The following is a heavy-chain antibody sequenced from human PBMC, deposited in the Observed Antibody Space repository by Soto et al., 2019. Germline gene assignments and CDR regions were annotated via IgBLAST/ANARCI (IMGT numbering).Heavy chain of an antibody. J-gene: IGHJ4*02. V-gene: IGHV1-2*02. CDR3: ARDCTNGVCYRLDY. CDR2: INPNSGGT. D-gene: IGHD2-8*01. Sequence: ASVKVSCKASGYTFTGYYMHWVRQAPGQGLEWMGWINPNSGGTNYAQKFQGRVTMTRDTSISTAYMELSRLRSDDTAVYYCARDCTNGVCYRLDYWGQRTLLTVSS. CDR1: GYTFTGYY.